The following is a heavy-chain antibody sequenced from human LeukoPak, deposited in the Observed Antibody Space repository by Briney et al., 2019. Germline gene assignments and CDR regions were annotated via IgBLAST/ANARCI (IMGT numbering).Heavy chain of an antibody. V-gene: IGHV4-59*01. Sequence: SETLSLTCTVSGGSISSYSWSWIRQPPGKGLEWIGYIYYSGSTNYNPSLKSRVTISVDTSKNQFSLKLSSVTAADTAVYYCAREPDYYYGMDVWGKGTTVTVSS. CDR3: AREPDYYYGMDV. CDR1: GGSISSYS. J-gene: IGHJ6*04. CDR2: IYYSGST.